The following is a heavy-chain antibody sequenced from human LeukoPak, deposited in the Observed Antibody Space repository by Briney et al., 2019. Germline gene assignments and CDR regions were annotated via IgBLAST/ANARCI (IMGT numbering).Heavy chain of an antibody. CDR3: ARSRRRDGYNFDY. CDR2: IYTSGST. CDR1: GGSISSGSYY. V-gene: IGHV4-61*02. J-gene: IGHJ4*02. D-gene: IGHD5-24*01. Sequence: PSQTLSLTCTVSGGSISSGSYYWSWIRQPAGKGLEWTGRIYTSGSTNYNPSLKSRVTISVDSSKNQFSLKLRSVTAADTAVYYCARSRRRDGYNFDYWGQGTLVTVSS.